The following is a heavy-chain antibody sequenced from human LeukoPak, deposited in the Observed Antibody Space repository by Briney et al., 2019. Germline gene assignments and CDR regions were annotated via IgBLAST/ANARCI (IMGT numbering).Heavy chain of an antibody. V-gene: IGHV3-48*03. D-gene: IGHD3-3*01. J-gene: IGHJ6*03. CDR3: ARGFGVANYYYSMDV. Sequence: PGGSLRPSCATSGFTFSHFEMNWVRQAPGKGLEWVSYVDFSGTIVYYADSVGGRFSISRDNAKNSVYLQMNNLRAEDTAVYYCARGFGVANYYYSMDVWGKGTTVTVSS. CDR2: VDFSGTIV. CDR1: GFTFSHFE.